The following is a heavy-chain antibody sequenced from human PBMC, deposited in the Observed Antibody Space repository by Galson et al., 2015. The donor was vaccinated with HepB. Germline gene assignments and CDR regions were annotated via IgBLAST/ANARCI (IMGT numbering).Heavy chain of an antibody. D-gene: IGHD6-19*01. CDR1: GFTFSSYG. Sequence: SLRLSCAASGFTFSSYGMHWVRQAPGKGLEWVAVISYDGSNKYYADSVKGRFTISRDNSKNTLYLQMNSLRAEDTAVYYCATGIAVADTKAFDIWGQGTMVTVSS. J-gene: IGHJ3*02. CDR2: ISYDGSNK. V-gene: IGHV3-30*03. CDR3: ATGIAVADTKAFDI.